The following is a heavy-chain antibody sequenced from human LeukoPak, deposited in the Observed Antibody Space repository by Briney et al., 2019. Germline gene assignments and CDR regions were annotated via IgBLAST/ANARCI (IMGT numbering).Heavy chain of an antibody. V-gene: IGHV4-39*01. D-gene: IGHD3-10*01. CDR3: ATLLSAPRDS. CDR1: GGSISGTTSY. CDR2: IYYSGNT. J-gene: IGHJ4*02. Sequence: PSETLSHTCTVSGGSISGTTSYWGWIRQPPGKGLQWIGSIYYSGNTYYNPSLKSRVTISVDTSKNQFSLTLNSVTAADTAVYYCATLLSAPRDSWGQGTLVTVSS.